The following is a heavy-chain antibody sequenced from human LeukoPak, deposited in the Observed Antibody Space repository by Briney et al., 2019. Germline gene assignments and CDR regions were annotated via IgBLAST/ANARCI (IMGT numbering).Heavy chain of an antibody. Sequence: PGGSLRLSCAASGFTFSTYSMNWVRQAPGKGLEWVSSISSGSIFIYYADSVKGRFTISRDNAKNSLFLQMNSLGAEDTAVYYCARESSGYFYWGQGTLVTVSS. J-gene: IGHJ4*02. CDR1: GFTFSTYS. D-gene: IGHD3-22*01. CDR3: ARESSGYFY. CDR2: ISSGSIFI. V-gene: IGHV3-21*01.